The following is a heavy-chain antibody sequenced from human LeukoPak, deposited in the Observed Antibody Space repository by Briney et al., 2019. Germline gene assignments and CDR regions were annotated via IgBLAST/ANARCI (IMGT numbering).Heavy chain of an antibody. Sequence: PGGSLRLSCAASGFTFSSYSMNWVRQAPGKGREWVSYISSSSSTRNYADSVKGRVTISRDNAKNSLYLQMNSLRAEDTAVYYCAKDRRAAAGSTNHAGDYWGQGTLVTVSS. D-gene: IGHD6-13*01. CDR3: AKDRRAAAGSTNHAGDY. CDR2: ISSSSSTR. CDR1: GFTFSSYS. J-gene: IGHJ4*02. V-gene: IGHV3-48*01.